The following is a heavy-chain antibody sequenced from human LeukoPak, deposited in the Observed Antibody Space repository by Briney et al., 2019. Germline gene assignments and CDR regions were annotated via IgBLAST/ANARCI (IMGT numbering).Heavy chain of an antibody. Sequence: GGSLTLSCAASGFSFSNYEMNWIRQAPGKGLEWISYITASSTTIYYAASVKGRFTISRDNAKNSLYLQMNGLRGEDTAVYYCAKGPGARGHFNWFDPWGQGTLVTVSS. CDR2: ITASSTTI. CDR3: AKGPGARGHFNWFDP. V-gene: IGHV3-48*03. D-gene: IGHD5-12*01. CDR1: GFSFSNYE. J-gene: IGHJ5*02.